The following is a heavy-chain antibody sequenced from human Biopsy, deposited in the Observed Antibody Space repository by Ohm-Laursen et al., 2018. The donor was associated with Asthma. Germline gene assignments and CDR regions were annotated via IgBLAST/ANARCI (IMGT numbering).Heavy chain of an antibody. Sequence: SSLRLSCAASGFTFSSYGMHWVRQAPGKGLEWVAVIWYDGSNKYYADSVKGQFTISRDNSKNTLYLQMNSLRAEDTAVYYCARDPAGYYYFDYWGQGTLVTVSS. CDR3: ARDPAGYYYFDY. D-gene: IGHD3-22*01. V-gene: IGHV3-33*01. CDR2: IWYDGSNK. CDR1: GFTFSSYG. J-gene: IGHJ4*02.